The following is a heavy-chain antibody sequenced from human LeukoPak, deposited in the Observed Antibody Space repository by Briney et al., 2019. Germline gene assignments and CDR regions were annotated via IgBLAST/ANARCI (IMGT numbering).Heavy chain of an antibody. CDR2: ISSSSSYI. D-gene: IGHD2-2*02. CDR3: ARESVPAAIRGWFDP. J-gene: IGHJ5*02. V-gene: IGHV3-21*01. CDR1: GFTFSSYS. Sequence: NPGGSLRLSCAASGFTFSSYSMNWVRQAPGKGLEWVSSISSSSSYIYYADSVKGRFTISRDNAKNSLYLQMNSLRAEDTAVYYCARESVPAAIRGWFDPWGQGTLVTVSS.